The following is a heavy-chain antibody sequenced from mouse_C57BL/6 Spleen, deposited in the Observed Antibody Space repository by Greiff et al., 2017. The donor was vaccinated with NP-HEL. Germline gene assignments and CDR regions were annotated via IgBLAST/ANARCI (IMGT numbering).Heavy chain of an antibody. J-gene: IGHJ3*01. CDR2: IDTSDSET. CDR1: GYTFTSYW. CDR3: ASPYGNYSACLAY. V-gene: IGHV1-52*01. D-gene: IGHD2-1*01. Sequence: QVQLQQPGAELVRPGSSVKLSCKASGYTFTSYWMHWVKQRPIQGLEWIGNIDTSDSETHYNQKFKDKATLTVDKSSSTAYMQLSSLTSEDSAVYYCASPYGNYSACLAYWGQGTLVTVSA.